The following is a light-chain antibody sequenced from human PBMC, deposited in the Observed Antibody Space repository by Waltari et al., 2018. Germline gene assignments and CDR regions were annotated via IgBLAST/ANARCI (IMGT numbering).Light chain of an antibody. CDR2: EVS. CDR3: SSYAGSNNYV. Sequence: QSALTQPPSASGSPGQSVTISCTGTSIAVGGYNYVSWYQQHPGKAPKLMIYEVSKRPSGVPDRFSGSKSGNTASLTVSGLQAEDEADYYCSSYAGSNNYVFGTGTKVTVL. J-gene: IGLJ1*01. V-gene: IGLV2-8*01. CDR1: SIAVGGYNY.